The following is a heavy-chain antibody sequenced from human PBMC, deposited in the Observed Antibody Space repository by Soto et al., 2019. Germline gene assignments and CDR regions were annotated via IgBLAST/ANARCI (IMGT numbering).Heavy chain of an antibody. CDR1: DGSLSTYY. CDR3: VRGRPVTGSFYFDY. D-gene: IGHD6-19*01. J-gene: IGHJ4*02. CDR2: IHHSGNT. Sequence: QVQLQESGPGLVKPSETLSLTCSVSDGSLSTYYGTWIRQPPGKGLEWIAYIHHSGNTKTNPSLKGRVPRSIDTSRNQFSLKLTSVTAADTAVYYCVRGRPVTGSFYFDYWGQGTLVTVSS. V-gene: IGHV4-59*01.